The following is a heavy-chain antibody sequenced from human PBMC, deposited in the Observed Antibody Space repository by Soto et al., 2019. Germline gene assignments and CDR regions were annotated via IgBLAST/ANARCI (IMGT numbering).Heavy chain of an antibody. CDR1: VFTFSSFG. J-gene: IGHJ6*02. CDR3: ARDASYYSLWSGDYPTREGMDV. CDR2: IWYDGSKK. D-gene: IGHD3-3*01. Sequence: QVQVVESGGGVVQPGRSLRLSCAASVFTFSSFGMQWVRQAPGTGLEWVSLIWYDGSKKSYGDSVKGRFTISRDNSRKTVYSQMNSLRADDTAAYYCARDASYYSLWSGDYPTREGMDVWGQGTTVTVSS. V-gene: IGHV3-33*01.